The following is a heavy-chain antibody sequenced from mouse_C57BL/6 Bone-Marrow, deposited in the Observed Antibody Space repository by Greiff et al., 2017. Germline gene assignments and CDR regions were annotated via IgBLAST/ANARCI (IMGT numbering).Heavy chain of an antibody. Sequence: VQLQQSDAELVKPGASVKISCKASGYTFTDHTIHWMKQRPEQGLEWIGYIYPSDGSTKYTEKFKGKATLTADKSSSTAYLQLNSLTSEDSAVYFCAGGVVVAAYWFDYWGQGTTRTVSS. CDR2: IYPSDGST. D-gene: IGHD1-1*02. V-gene: IGHV1-78*01. CDR1: GYTFTDHT. CDR3: AGGVVVAAYWFDY. J-gene: IGHJ2*01.